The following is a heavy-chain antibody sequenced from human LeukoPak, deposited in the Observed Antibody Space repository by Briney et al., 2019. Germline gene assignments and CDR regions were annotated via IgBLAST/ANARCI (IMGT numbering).Heavy chain of an antibody. CDR1: GGSISSYY. J-gene: IGHJ4*02. CDR2: IYYSGST. Sequence: PSETLSLTCTVSGGSISSYYWSWIRQPPGKGLGWIGYIYYSGSTNYNPSLKSRVTISVDTSKNQFSLKLSSVTAADTAVYYCARQLRNGATVIDYWGQGTLVTVSS. D-gene: IGHD4-17*01. V-gene: IGHV4-59*08. CDR3: ARQLRNGATVIDY.